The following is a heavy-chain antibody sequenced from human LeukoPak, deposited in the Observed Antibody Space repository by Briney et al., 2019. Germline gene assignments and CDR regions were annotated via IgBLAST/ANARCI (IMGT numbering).Heavy chain of an antibody. V-gene: IGHV3-30*02. Sequence: PGGSLRLSCAASGFTFSSYGMHWVRQAPGKGLEWVAFIRYDGSNKYYADSVKGRFTISRDNSKNTLYLQMNSLRAEDTAVYYCARPIAAAGIPLPDAFDIWGQGTMVTVSS. CDR2: IRYDGSNK. CDR1: GFTFSSYG. CDR3: ARPIAAAGIPLPDAFDI. J-gene: IGHJ3*02. D-gene: IGHD6-13*01.